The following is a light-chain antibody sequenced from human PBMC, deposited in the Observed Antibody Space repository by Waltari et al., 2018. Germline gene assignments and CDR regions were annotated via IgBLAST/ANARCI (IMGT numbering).Light chain of an antibody. CDR2: DAS. CDR3: QQRSNWPPWT. J-gene: IGKJ1*01. Sequence: EIVLTQSPATLSLSPGERATLSCRASQSVSSYLAWYQQKPGQAPRLLIYDASSRATGSQARFSGSGSGTDFTLTISSLEPEDFAVYYCQQRSNWPPWTFGQGTKVEIK. V-gene: IGKV3-11*01. CDR1: QSVSSY.